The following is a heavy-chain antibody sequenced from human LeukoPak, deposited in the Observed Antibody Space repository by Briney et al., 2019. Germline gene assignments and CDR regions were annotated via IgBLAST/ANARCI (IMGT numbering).Heavy chain of an antibody. CDR3: ARDPARDGYKRGGGFDY. D-gene: IGHD5-24*01. J-gene: IGHJ4*02. V-gene: IGHV4-30-2*01. Sequence: PSETLSLTCTVSGGSISSGGYYWSWIRQPPGKGLEWIRYIYHSGSTYYNPSLKSRVTISVDRSKNQFSLKLSSVTAADTAVYYCARDPARDGYKRGGGFDYWGQGTLVTVSS. CDR2: IYHSGST. CDR1: GGSISSGGYY.